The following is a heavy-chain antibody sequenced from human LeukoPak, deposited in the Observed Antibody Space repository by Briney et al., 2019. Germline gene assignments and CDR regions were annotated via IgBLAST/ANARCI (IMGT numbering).Heavy chain of an antibody. J-gene: IGHJ4*02. CDR3: ARPLQRGSYYGPGEKYFDY. Sequence: RGESLKISCKGSGYSLTTYWIGWVRQMPGKGPEWMGIIYPGDSDTRYSPSFQGQVTISANKSISTAYLQWSSLKASDTAMYYCARPLQRGSYYGPGEKYFDYWGQGTLVTVSS. V-gene: IGHV5-51*01. CDR1: GYSLTTYW. CDR2: IYPGDSDT. D-gene: IGHD1-26*01.